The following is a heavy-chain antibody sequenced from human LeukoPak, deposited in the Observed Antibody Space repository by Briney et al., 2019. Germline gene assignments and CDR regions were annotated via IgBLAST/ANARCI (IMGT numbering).Heavy chain of an antibody. CDR2: IWYGGSNK. CDR3: AKDGLSAEQQLPPYYYYYMDV. J-gene: IGHJ6*03. Sequence: GGSLRLSCAASGFTFSSYGMHWVRQAPGKGLEWVAVIWYGGSNKYYADSVKGRFTISRDNSKNTLYLQMNSLRAEDTAVYYCAKDGLSAEQQLPPYYYYYMDVWGKGTTVTVSS. V-gene: IGHV3-30*02. D-gene: IGHD6-13*01. CDR1: GFTFSSYG.